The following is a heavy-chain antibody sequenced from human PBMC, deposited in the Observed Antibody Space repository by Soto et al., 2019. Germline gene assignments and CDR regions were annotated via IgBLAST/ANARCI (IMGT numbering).Heavy chain of an antibody. D-gene: IGHD3-3*01. V-gene: IGHV1-58*01. CDR2: IVVGNGNT. Sequence: SVKVSCKASGFTVSDSAVQWVRQARGQPLEWIGYIVVGNGNTNFAQRFQERVTFSSDKSRGTAYMELRSLRSEDTAVYYCAATPHYDFWGGYFTGVAFDCCRQGTKVAVAS. J-gene: IGHJ3*01. CDR3: AATPHYDFWGGYFTGVAFDC. CDR1: GFTVSDSA.